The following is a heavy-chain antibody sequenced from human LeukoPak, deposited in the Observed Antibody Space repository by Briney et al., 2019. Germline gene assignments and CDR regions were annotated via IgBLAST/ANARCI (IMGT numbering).Heavy chain of an antibody. Sequence: SETLSLTCAVYGGSFSGYYWSWIRQPPGKGLEWIGEINHSGSTNYNPSLKSRVTISVDTSKNQFSLKLSSMTAADTAVYYCARGSLPESPSVVVTVQGMDVWGQGTTVTVSS. D-gene: IGHD2-21*02. CDR1: GGSFSGYY. V-gene: IGHV4-34*01. CDR3: ARGSLPESPSVVVTVQGMDV. CDR2: INHSGST. J-gene: IGHJ6*02.